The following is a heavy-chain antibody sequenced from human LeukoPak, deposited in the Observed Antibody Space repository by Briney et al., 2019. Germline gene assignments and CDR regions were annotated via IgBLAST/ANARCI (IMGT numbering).Heavy chain of an antibody. CDR1: GGSFSGYY. J-gene: IGHJ6*03. Sequence: PSETLSLTCAVYGGSFSGYYWSWIRQPPGKGLEWIGEINHSGSTNYNPSLKSRVTISVDTSKNQFSLKLSSVTAADTAVYCCAGATHDSSMSPYYMDVWGKGTTVTVSS. V-gene: IGHV4-34*01. CDR2: INHSGST. CDR3: AGATHDSSMSPYYMDV. D-gene: IGHD6-13*01.